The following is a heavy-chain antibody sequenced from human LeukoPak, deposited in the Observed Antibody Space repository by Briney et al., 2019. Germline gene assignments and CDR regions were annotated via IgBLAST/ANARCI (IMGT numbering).Heavy chain of an antibody. CDR2: ISGSGGST. CDR1: GGSISSSSYY. D-gene: IGHD5-12*01. CDR3: AKDSIRKGLRLVYYFDY. Sequence: PSETLSLTCTVSGGSISSSSYYWGWIRQPPGKGLEWVSAISGSGGSTYYADSVKGRFTISRDNSKNTLYLQMNSLRAEDTAVYYCAKDSIRKGLRLVYYFDYWGQGTLVTVSS. J-gene: IGHJ4*02. V-gene: IGHV3-23*01.